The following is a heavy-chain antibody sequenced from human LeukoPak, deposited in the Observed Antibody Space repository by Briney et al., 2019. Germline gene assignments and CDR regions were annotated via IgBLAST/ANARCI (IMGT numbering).Heavy chain of an antibody. CDR3: DFSGGNSARVTYGALDY. Sequence: SVKVACKASGGTLSSYAISWVRQAPGQGLEWMGGIIPIFGTANYAQKFQGRVTITADEYTSTAYMELSSLRAEDTAVYYCDFSGGNSARVTYGALDYWGQGTLVTVSS. J-gene: IGHJ4*02. D-gene: IGHD5-18*01. V-gene: IGHV1-69*13. CDR2: IIPIFGTA. CDR1: GGTLSSYA.